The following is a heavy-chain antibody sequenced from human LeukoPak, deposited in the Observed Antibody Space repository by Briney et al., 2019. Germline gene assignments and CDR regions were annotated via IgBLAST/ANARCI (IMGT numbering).Heavy chain of an antibody. Sequence: SETLSLTCAVYGGSFSGYYWSWIRQPPGKGLEWIGEINHSGSTNYNPSLKSRVTISVDTSKNQFSLKLSSVTAADTAVYYCATLFSGYWDFDYWGQGTLVTVSS. J-gene: IGHJ4*02. D-gene: IGHD5-12*01. V-gene: IGHV4-34*01. CDR3: ATLFSGYWDFDY. CDR2: INHSGST. CDR1: GGSFSGYY.